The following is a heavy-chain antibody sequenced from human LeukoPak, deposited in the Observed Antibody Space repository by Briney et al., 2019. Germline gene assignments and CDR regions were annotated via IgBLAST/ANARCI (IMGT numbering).Heavy chain of an antibody. Sequence: ASVKVSCKASGYTFINYGISWVRQAPGQGLEWMGWISPYNGNTNYTQKLQGRVTMTTDTSTTTAYMELRSLTSDDTAVYFCARDGGSGTCYFYPWGQGTLVTVSS. D-gene: IGHD2-15*01. V-gene: IGHV1-18*01. J-gene: IGHJ5*02. CDR3: ARDGGSGTCYFYP. CDR2: ISPYNGNT. CDR1: GYTFINYG.